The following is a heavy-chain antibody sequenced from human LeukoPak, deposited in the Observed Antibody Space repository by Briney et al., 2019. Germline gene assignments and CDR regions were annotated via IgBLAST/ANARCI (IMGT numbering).Heavy chain of an antibody. V-gene: IGHV4-4*07. J-gene: IGHJ4*02. CDR3: ARAIGIAAAGMSGLGY. CDR2: IYTSGST. D-gene: IGHD6-13*01. Sequence: SETLSLTCTVSGGSISSYYWSWIRQPAGKGLEWTGRIYTSGSTNYNPSLKSRVTMSVDTSKNQFSLKLSSVTAADTAVYYCARAIGIAAAGMSGLGYWGQGTLVTVSS. CDR1: GGSISSYY.